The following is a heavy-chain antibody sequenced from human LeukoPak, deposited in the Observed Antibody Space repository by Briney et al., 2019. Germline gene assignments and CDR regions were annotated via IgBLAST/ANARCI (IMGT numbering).Heavy chain of an antibody. CDR3: ARPYYYDSRIDP. CDR1: GGSISSHY. D-gene: IGHD3-22*01. Sequence: SETLSLTCTVSGGSISSHYSSWIRQPPGKGLEWIGYIYYSGSTNYNPSLKSRVTISLDTSKNQFSLKLSSVTAADTAVYYCARPYYYDSRIDPWGQGTLVTVSS. CDR2: IYYSGST. V-gene: IGHV4-59*08. J-gene: IGHJ5*02.